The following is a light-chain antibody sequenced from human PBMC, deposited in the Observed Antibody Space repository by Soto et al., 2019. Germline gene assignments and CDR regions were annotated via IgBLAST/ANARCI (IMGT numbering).Light chain of an antibody. CDR1: QSINTH. CDR3: QQSYSTPPVT. CDR2: SAS. J-gene: IGKJ5*01. Sequence: DIQLTQSPSSLSASVGDRVTITCRASQSINTHLNWYNQKPGKPPKLLIYSASSLQSGVPSRFRGSGSGTNFTLTISSLQPEDFATYYCQQSYSTPPVTFGQGTRLEI. V-gene: IGKV1-39*01.